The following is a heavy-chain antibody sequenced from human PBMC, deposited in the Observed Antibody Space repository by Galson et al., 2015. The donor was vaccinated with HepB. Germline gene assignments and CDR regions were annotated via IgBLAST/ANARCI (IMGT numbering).Heavy chain of an antibody. V-gene: IGHV4-34*01. CDR1: GGSLSNHY. D-gene: IGHD2-2*01. CDR3: ARKSVVPAVYGLDD. Sequence: ETLSLTCAVYGGSLSNHYWSWIRQSPGKGLEWIGEIHHSGRTNYNPSLKSRVTMSADKSKNQFSLKLTSVTAADTAVYYCARKSVVPAVYGLDDWGQGTTVTVSS. CDR2: IHHSGRT. J-gene: IGHJ6*02.